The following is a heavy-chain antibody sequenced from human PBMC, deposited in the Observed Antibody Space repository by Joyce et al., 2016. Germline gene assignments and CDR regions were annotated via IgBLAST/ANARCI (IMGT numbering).Heavy chain of an antibody. D-gene: IGHD3-10*01. CDR1: GASVSSGGYS. Sequence: QLQLQESGSGLVKPSQTLSLTCAVSGASVSSGGYSWSWIRQPPGKGLEWIVYIYHNESPYYNPSLKSRVTISVDRSKNQFSLKLASVTAADTAVYYCASGFNFKGRSFFDYWGQGALVTVSS. CDR3: ASGFNFKGRSFFDY. CDR2: IYHNESP. V-gene: IGHV4-30-2*01. J-gene: IGHJ4*02.